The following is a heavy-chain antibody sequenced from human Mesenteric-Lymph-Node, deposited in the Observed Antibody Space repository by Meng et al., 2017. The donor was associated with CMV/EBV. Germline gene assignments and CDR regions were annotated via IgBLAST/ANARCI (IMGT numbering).Heavy chain of an antibody. Sequence: GSLRLSCTVSGGSISSYYWGWIRQPPGKGLEWIGSIYYSGSTYYNPSLKSRVTISVDTSKNQFSLKLSSVTAADTAVYYCARHPGYGNYGMDVWGQGTTVTVSS. CDR3: ARHPGYGNYGMDV. D-gene: IGHD6-13*01. CDR1: GGSISSYY. V-gene: IGHV4-39*01. CDR2: IYYSGST. J-gene: IGHJ6*02.